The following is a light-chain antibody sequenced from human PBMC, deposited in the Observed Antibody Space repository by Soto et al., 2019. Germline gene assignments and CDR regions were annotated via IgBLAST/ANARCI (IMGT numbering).Light chain of an antibody. CDR3: QQYGSSLLT. CDR1: QSLTSSY. V-gene: IGKV3-20*01. CDR2: DAS. Sequence: EIVLTQSPGTLSLSPGERVTLSCRAGQSLTSSYLAWYPQKPGQAPRLLIYDASSRATGIPDRFSGSGSGTDFTLTISRLELEDFAVYYCQQYGSSLLTFGGGTKV. J-gene: IGKJ4*01.